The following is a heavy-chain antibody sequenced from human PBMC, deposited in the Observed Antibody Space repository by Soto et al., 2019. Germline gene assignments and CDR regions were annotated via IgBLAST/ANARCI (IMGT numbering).Heavy chain of an antibody. CDR1: GGSITDYS. J-gene: IGHJ4*02. CDR3: ARESGDNWTYEVD. D-gene: IGHD1-7*01. CDR2: ISINGNS. Sequence: QVQVKESGPGLVKPSETLSLTCTVAGGSITDYSWSWIRQSAVKGLEWLGRISINGNSHFHPSLRSRVPMSIETSKNQFSLNLRSVTAADRAVYYCARESGDNWTYEVDWGKGTLVTVSS. V-gene: IGHV4-4*07.